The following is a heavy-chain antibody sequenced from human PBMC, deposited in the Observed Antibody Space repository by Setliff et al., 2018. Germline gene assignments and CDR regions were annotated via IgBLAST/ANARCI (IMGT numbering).Heavy chain of an antibody. D-gene: IGHD2-15*01. CDR2: FYYSGST. Sequence: SETLSLTCTVSGGSFSSLSYYWGWIRQPPGKGLEWIGSFYYSGSTYYNPSLKSRVSISADTSKNQFSLKLSSATAADTAVYYCAREVVGSTHDFFDYWGQGALVTV. V-gene: IGHV4-39*07. J-gene: IGHJ4*02. CDR3: AREVVGSTHDFFDY. CDR1: GGSFSSLSYY.